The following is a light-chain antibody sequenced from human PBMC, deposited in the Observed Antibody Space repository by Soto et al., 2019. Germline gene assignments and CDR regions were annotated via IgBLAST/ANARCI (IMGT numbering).Light chain of an antibody. CDR1: QSIRNW. J-gene: IGKJ2*01. V-gene: IGKV1-5*01. Sequence: DIQLTQSPSTLSASVGDRVTITCRASQSIRNWLAWYQQKPGKAPELLIYDGSGLEGGVPSRFSGSGSGTEFTLTINDLQPEDFATYYCQHYSSTWYTFGPGTKLDIK. CDR3: QHYSSTWYT. CDR2: DGS.